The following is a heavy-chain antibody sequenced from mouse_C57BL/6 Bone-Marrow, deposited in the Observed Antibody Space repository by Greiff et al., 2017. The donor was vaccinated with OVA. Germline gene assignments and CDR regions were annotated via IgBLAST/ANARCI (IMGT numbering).Heavy chain of an antibody. V-gene: IGHV5-17*01. Sequence: EVMLVESGGGLVKPGGSLKLSCAASGFTFSDYGMHWVRQAPEKGLEWVAYISSGSSTIYYADTVKGRFTISRDNAKNTLFLQMTSLRSEDTAMYYCARNPLVATPAMDYWGQGTSVTVSS. CDR1: GFTFSDYG. J-gene: IGHJ4*01. CDR2: ISSGSSTI. D-gene: IGHD1-1*01. CDR3: ARNPLVATPAMDY.